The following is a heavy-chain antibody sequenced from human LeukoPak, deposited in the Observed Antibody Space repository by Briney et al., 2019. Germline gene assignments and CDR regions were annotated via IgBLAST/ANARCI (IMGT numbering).Heavy chain of an antibody. D-gene: IGHD2-8*01. CDR1: GFTFSDYN. V-gene: IGHV3-11*04. Sequence: GGSLRLSCAASGFTFSDYNMRWIRQAPGKGLEWVSSISRSGSTKYYADSVKGRFTISRDNSKNTLYLQMNSLRAEDTAVYYCARSSFVLMVYASLDYWGQGTLVTVSS. J-gene: IGHJ4*02. CDR2: ISRSGSTK. CDR3: ARSSFVLMVYASLDY.